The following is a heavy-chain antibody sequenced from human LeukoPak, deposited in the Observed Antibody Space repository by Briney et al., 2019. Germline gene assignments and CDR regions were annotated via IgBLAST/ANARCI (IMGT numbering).Heavy chain of an antibody. D-gene: IGHD6-13*01. CDR3: ARAGRLYSSGWSEYFQH. CDR1: GGSISSYY. Sequence: SETLSLTCTVSGGSISSYYRSWIRQPPAKALEWIAYISYSGSTIYNPSLKSRVTISVDTSKNQFSLRLSSVTAADTAVYYCARAGRLYSSGWSEYFQHWGQGTLVTVSS. J-gene: IGHJ1*01. CDR2: ISYSGST. V-gene: IGHV4-59*01.